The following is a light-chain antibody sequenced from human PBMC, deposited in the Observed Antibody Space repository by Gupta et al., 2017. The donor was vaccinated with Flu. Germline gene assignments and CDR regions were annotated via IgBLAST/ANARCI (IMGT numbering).Light chain of an antibody. CDR2: GKN. CDR3: NSRDSSGNNQGV. V-gene: IGLV3-19*01. CDR1: SLRSYY. J-gene: IGLJ3*02. Sequence: SSELTQDPAVSVALGQTVRITCQGDSLRSYYASWYQQKPGQAPVLVIYGKNNRPSGIPDRFSGSSSGNTASLTITGAQAEDEADYYCNSRDSSGNNQGVFGGGTKLTVL.